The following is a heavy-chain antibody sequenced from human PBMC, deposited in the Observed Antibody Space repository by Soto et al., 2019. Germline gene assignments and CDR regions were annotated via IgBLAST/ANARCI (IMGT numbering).Heavy chain of an antibody. V-gene: IGHV5-51*01. CDR1: GYSFTSYW. CDR2: IYPGDSDT. D-gene: IGHD6-19*01. Sequence: LKISCKGSGYSFTSYWIGWVRQMPGKGLEWMGIIYPGDSDTRYSPSFQGQVTISADKSISTAYLQWSSLKASDTAMYYCARLAIRGYSSGWFDYWGQGTLVTVSS. J-gene: IGHJ4*02. CDR3: ARLAIRGYSSGWFDY.